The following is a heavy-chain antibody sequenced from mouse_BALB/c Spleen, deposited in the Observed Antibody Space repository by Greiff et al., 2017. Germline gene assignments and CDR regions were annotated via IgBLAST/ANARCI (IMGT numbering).Heavy chain of an antibody. CDR2: IWSGGST. CDR3: ARNPGSRDAMDY. Sequence: QVQLKQSGPGLVQPSQSLSITCTVSGFSLTSYGVHWVRQSPGKGLEWLGVIWSGGSTDYNAAFISRLSISKDNSKSQVFFKMNSLQADDTAIYYCARNPGSRDAMDYWGQGTSVTVSS. D-gene: IGHD1-1*01. CDR1: GFSLTSYG. V-gene: IGHV2-4-1*01. J-gene: IGHJ4*01.